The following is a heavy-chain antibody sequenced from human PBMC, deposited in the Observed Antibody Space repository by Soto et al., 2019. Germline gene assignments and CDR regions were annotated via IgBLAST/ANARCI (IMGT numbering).Heavy chain of an antibody. D-gene: IGHD3-3*01. Sequence: ASVKVSCKAAGYTFTSYDINWVRQATGQGREWMGWMNPNSGNTGYAQKFQGRVTMTRNTSISTAYMELSSLRSEDTAVYYCARMQNYDFWSGYWPHYYYYYGMDVWGQGTTVTVSS. CDR3: ARMQNYDFWSGYWPHYYYYYGMDV. J-gene: IGHJ6*02. CDR2: MNPNSGNT. CDR1: GYTFTSYD. V-gene: IGHV1-8*01.